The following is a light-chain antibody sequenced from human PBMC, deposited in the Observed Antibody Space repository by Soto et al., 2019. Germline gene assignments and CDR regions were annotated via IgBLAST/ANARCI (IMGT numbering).Light chain of an antibody. J-gene: IGKJ5*01. V-gene: IGKV3-20*01. CDR3: QQYGSAIT. CDR1: QSVSSSY. CDR2: GAS. Sequence: EIVLTQSPATLSLSPGERATLSCRASQSVSSSYLSWYQQKPGQAPRVLIYGASSRATGIQDRFSGSGSGTDFTLTIRRLEPEDFAVYYCQQYGSAITFGQGTRLEIK.